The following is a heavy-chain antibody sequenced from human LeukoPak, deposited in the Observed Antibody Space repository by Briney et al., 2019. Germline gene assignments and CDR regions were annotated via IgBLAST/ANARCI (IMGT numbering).Heavy chain of an antibody. Sequence: GGSLRLSCAASGFNFGSYAMDWVRQAPGKGLEWVGDISYDGGYKSYAVSVRGRFTISRDNSKNTLFLQMNSLRPEDAAVYYCATESSLNNWGHGTLVTVSS. V-gene: IGHV3-30*04. D-gene: IGHD1/OR15-1a*01. J-gene: IGHJ4*01. CDR1: GFNFGSYA. CDR3: ATESSLNN. CDR2: ISYDGGYK.